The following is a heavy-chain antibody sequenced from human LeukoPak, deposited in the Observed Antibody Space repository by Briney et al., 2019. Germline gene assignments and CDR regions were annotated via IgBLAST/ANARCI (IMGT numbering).Heavy chain of an antibody. Sequence: SVKVSCKASGGTFSSYAISWVRQAPGQGIEWMGRIIPIFGTANYAQKFQGRVTITTDVSTSTDYMELSSLRSEDTAVYYCASRGAEGAFDIWGQGTMVTVSS. CDR2: IIPIFGTA. J-gene: IGHJ3*02. CDR3: ASRGAEGAFDI. V-gene: IGHV1-69*05. D-gene: IGHD3-10*01. CDR1: GGTFSSYA.